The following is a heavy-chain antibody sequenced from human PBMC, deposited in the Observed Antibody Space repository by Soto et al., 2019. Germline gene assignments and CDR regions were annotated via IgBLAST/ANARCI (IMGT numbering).Heavy chain of an antibody. CDR2: INHSGST. J-gene: IGHJ4*02. Sequence: PSETLSLTCAVYGWSFSGYYWSWIRQPPGKGLEWIGEINHSGSTNYNPSLKSRVTISVDTSKNQFSLKLSSVTAADTAVYYCARGQGVAAAGTNYFDYWGQGTLVTVSS. D-gene: IGHD6-13*01. CDR3: ARGQGVAAAGTNYFDY. CDR1: GWSFSGYY. V-gene: IGHV4-34*01.